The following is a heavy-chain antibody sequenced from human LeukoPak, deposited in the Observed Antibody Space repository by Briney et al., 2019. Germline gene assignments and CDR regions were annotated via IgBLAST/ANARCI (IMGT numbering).Heavy chain of an antibody. J-gene: IGHJ3*02. D-gene: IGHD6-19*01. CDR3: ARSPLSFSGGAFDI. Sequence: PSETLSLTCTVSGGSISSYYWSWLRQPAGKGLEGFGRIYTSGSTNYNPSLKSRVTMSVDTSKNQFSLKLSSVTAADTAVYYCARSPLSFSGGAFDIWGQGTMVTVSS. CDR2: IYTSGST. V-gene: IGHV4-4*07. CDR1: GGSISSYY.